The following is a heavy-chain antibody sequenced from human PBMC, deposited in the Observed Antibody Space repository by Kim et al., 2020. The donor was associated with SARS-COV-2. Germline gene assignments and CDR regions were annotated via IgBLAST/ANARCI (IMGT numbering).Heavy chain of an antibody. V-gene: IGHV3-30*18. J-gene: IGHJ4*01. D-gene: IGHD2-15*01. Sequence: GGSLRLSCAASGFTFSSYGMHWVRQAPGKGLEWVAVISYDGSNKYYADSVKGRFTISRDNSKNTLYLQMNSLRAEDTAVYYCAKGGPGIVVVVAADQFD. CDR1: GFTFSSYG. CDR3: AKGGPGIVVVVAADQFD. CDR2: ISYDGSNK.